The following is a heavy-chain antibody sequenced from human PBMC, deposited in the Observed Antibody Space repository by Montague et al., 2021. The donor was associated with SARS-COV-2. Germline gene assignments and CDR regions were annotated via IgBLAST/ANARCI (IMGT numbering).Heavy chain of an antibody. CDR2: ISDSGNT. Sequence: SETLSLTCTISGGSISGNYWNWIRQSPVKGLEWIGYISDSGNTNYNPSLKSRVTISLDTSKNQFFLSLTSVTAADTAMYYCAREDSGSYLVGWYDPWGQGTLVTVSS. CDR1: GGSISGNY. CDR3: AREDSGSYLVGWYDP. J-gene: IGHJ5*02. D-gene: IGHD1-26*01. V-gene: IGHV4-59*13.